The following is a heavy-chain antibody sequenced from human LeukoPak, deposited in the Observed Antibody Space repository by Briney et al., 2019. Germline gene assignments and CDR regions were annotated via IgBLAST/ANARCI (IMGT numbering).Heavy chain of an antibody. V-gene: IGHV1-2*02. Sequence: GASVKVSFKSSGYTFTGYYIHWVRQAPGQGLEWMGWINPNSGGTNCAQKFQGRVTMTRDTSISTAYMEVSRLRSDDTAVYYCGSGPKVVTAIPFYYSDYWGQGTLVTVSS. J-gene: IGHJ4*02. CDR3: GSGPKVVTAIPFYYSDY. CDR1: GYTFTGYY. CDR2: INPNSGGT. D-gene: IGHD2-21*02.